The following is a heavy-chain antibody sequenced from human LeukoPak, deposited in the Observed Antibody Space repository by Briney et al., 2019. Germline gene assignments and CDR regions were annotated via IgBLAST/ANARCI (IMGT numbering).Heavy chain of an antibody. CDR2: ISSSGSTI. D-gene: IGHD1-26*01. Sequence: GGSLRLSCAASGFTFSSYAMSWIRQAPGKGLEWVSYISSSGSTIYYADSVKGRFTISRDNAKNSLYLQMNSLRAEDTAVYYCARDWELHCADYWGQGTLVTVSS. V-gene: IGHV3-11*01. J-gene: IGHJ4*02. CDR3: ARDWELHCADY. CDR1: GFTFSSYA.